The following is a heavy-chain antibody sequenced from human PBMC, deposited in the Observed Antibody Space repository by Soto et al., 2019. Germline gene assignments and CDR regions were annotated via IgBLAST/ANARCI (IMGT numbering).Heavy chain of an antibody. CDR2: VYYDGGS. D-gene: IGHD3-10*01. Sequence: QVQLQESGPGLVKPSETLSLTCTVSGGSIDGRNCAWIRQPPGKGLEWLGYVYYDGGSSYNPSVRGRLTLSRDRSKSQFSLQLRSVTAAATAVYYCVRQGIGNLHGLVDVWGRGTTVTVSS. V-gene: IGHV4-59*08. CDR3: VRQGIGNLHGLVDV. J-gene: IGHJ6*02. CDR1: GGSIDGRN.